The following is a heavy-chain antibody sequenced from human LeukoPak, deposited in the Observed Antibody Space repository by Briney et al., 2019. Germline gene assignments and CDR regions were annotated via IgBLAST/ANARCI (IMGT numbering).Heavy chain of an antibody. CDR1: GFTFSSSA. Sequence: GGTLRLSCAASGFTFSSSAMHWVRQAPAKGLGTVSAISSDGGRVYYGDSVKGSFTISRDNSKNTLYLQMGSLRAEDMAVYYCARWVGTQLDFWGQGTLVTVSS. D-gene: IGHD1-14*01. J-gene: IGHJ4*02. CDR2: ISSDGGRV. V-gene: IGHV3-64*02. CDR3: ARWVGTQLDF.